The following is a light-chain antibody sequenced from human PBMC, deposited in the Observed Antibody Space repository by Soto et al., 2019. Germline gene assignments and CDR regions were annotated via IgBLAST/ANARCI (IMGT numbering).Light chain of an antibody. V-gene: IGLV3-21*04. CDR2: YDS. CDR1: NIGINA. J-gene: IGLJ3*02. CDR3: QLWNSSSDQGV. Sequence: SYELTQPPSVSVAPEKTATITCGGDNIGINAVHWYQQKPGQAPLLVVYYDSDRPSGLPERFSGSTSGNTATLTISRVEAGDEADYYCQLWNSSSDQGVFGGGTKLTVL.